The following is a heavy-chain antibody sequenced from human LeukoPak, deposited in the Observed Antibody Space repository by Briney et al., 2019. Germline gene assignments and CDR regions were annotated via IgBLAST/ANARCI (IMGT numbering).Heavy chain of an antibody. CDR1: GFTFSSYAM. Sequence: GSLRLSCAASGFTFSSYAMSWVRQPPGKGLEWIGEIYHSGSTNYNPSLKSRVTISVDKSKNQFSLKLSSVTAADTAVYYCAREQGDAFDIWGQGTMVTVSS. J-gene: IGHJ3*02. CDR3: AREQGDAFDI. CDR2: IYHSGST. V-gene: IGHV4-4*02.